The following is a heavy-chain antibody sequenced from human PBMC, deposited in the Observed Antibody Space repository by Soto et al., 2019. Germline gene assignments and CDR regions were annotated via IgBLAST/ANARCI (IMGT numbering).Heavy chain of an antibody. D-gene: IGHD3-3*01. J-gene: IGHJ6*02. CDR2: ISAYNGNT. Sequence: ASVKVSCKASGYTFTSYGISWVRQAPGQGLEWMGWISAYNGNTNYAQKLQGRVTMTTDTPTSTAYMELRSLRSDDTAMFYCGRGEMGAFGGVIPPFMAVWGQGTTVTVSS. CDR3: GRGEMGAFGGVIPPFMAV. V-gene: IGHV1-18*01. CDR1: GYTFTSYG.